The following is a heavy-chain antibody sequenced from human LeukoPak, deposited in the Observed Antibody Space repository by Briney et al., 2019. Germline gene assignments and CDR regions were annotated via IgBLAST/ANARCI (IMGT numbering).Heavy chain of an antibody. CDR2: IIPIFGIA. CDR3: ARAQYCSGGSCYSGGNWFDP. V-gene: IGHV1-69*04. Sequence: SVKVSCKASGGTFSSYAIRGVRPAPGQGLAWMGRIIPIFGIANYAQKFQGRVTITAYTSTSTAYMELSSLRSEDTAVYYCARAQYCSGGSCYSGGNWFDPWGQGTLVTVSS. CDR1: GGTFSSYA. J-gene: IGHJ5*02. D-gene: IGHD2-15*01.